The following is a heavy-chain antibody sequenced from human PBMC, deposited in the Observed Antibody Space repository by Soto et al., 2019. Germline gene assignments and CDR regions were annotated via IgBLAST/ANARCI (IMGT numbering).Heavy chain of an antibody. Sequence: TLSLTCAVSGGSISSSNWWSWVRQPPGKGLEWIGEIYHSGSTNYNPSLKSRVTISVDKSKNQFSLKLSSVTAADTAVYSCARTHWDGDTGYYFDYWGQGTLVTVSS. V-gene: IGHV4-4*01. J-gene: IGHJ4*02. D-gene: IGHD1-1*01. CDR2: IYHSGST. CDR3: ARTHWDGDTGYYFDY. CDR1: GGSISSSNW.